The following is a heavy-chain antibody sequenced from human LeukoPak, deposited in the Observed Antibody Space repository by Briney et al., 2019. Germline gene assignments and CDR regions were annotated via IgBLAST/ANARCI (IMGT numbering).Heavy chain of an antibody. Sequence: PGGSLRLSCAASGFPFSDYYMSWLRHAPGKGLEWVSYISSSGLTIYYADSVKCRFTISRDNAKNSLYLQMNSLRAEDTAVYYCARRRSASSGLDYWGQGTLVTVSS. CDR1: GFPFSDYY. V-gene: IGHV3-11*01. CDR2: ISSSGLTI. D-gene: IGHD3-22*01. CDR3: ARRRSASSGLDY. J-gene: IGHJ4*02.